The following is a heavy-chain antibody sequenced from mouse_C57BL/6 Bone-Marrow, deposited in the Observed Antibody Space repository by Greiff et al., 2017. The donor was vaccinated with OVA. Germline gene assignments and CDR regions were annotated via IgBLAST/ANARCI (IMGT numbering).Heavy chain of an antibody. V-gene: IGHV1-72*01. J-gene: IGHJ4*01. Sequence: VQLQQPGAELVKPGASVKLSCKASGYTFTSYWMHWVKQRPGRGLEWIGRINPNSGGTKYNEKFKSKATLTVDKPSSTAYMQLSSLTSEDSAIYDYSRYGYSYYYALDYWGQGTSVTVSA. CDR1: GYTFTSYW. D-gene: IGHD2-3*01. CDR3: SRYGYSYYYALDY. CDR2: INPNSGGT.